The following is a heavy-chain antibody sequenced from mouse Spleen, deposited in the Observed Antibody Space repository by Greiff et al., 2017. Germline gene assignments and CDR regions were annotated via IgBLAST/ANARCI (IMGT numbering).Heavy chain of an antibody. V-gene: IGHV7-3*01. CDR1: GFTFTDYY. D-gene: IGHD1-1*01. J-gene: IGHJ4*01. Sequence: EVQLQQSGGGLVQPGGSLSLSCAASGFTFTDYYMSWVRQPPGKALEWLGFIRNKANGYTTEYSASVKGRFTISRDNSQSILYLQMNALRAEDSATYYCARYSYGISYLYAMDYWGQGTSVTVSS. CDR3: ARYSYGISYLYAMDY. CDR2: IRNKANGYTT.